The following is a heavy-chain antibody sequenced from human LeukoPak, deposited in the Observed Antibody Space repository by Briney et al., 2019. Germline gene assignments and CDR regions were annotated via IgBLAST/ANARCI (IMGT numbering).Heavy chain of an antibody. CDR2: ISWNSGSI. CDR3: ASHHCTVCPNH. J-gene: IGHJ5*02. V-gene: IGHV3-9*01. Sequence: PGGSLRLSCAASGFTFSDYTMNWVRQAPGKGLEWVSGISWNSGSIGYADSVKGRFTISRDNAKNSLYLQMNSLRAEDTAVYYCASHHCTVCPNHWGQGTLVTVSS. CDR1: GFTFSDYT. D-gene: IGHD1-14*01.